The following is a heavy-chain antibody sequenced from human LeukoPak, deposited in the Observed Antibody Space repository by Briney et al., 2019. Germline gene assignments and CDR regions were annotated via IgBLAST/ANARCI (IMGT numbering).Heavy chain of an antibody. V-gene: IGHV5-51*01. CDR3: ATIAAAASFDY. J-gene: IGHJ4*02. D-gene: IGHD6-13*01. CDR1: GYSFTSYW. CDR2: IYPGDSDT. Sequence: GECLKISCKGFGYSFTSYWIGWVRQMPGKGLEWMGIIYPGDSDTRYSPSFQGQVTISADESISTAYLQWSSLKASDTAMYYCATIAAAASFDYWGQGTLVTVSS.